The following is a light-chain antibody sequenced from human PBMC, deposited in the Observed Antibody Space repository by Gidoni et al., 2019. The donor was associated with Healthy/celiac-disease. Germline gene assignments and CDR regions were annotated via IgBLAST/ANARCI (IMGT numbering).Light chain of an antibody. J-gene: IGKJ3*01. Sequence: EIVLTQSPGTLSLSPGERATLSCRASQSVSSSYLAWYQQKPGQAPRLLIYGASSRATGIPDRFSGSGSGTDFTLIISRLEPEDFAVYYCQQYGSSPLTFGPGTKVEIK. V-gene: IGKV3-20*01. CDR2: GAS. CDR1: QSVSSSY. CDR3: QQYGSSPLT.